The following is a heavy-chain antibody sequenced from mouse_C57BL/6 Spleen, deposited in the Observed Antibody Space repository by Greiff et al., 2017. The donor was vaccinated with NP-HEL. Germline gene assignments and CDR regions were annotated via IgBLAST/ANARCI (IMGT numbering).Heavy chain of an antibody. CDR3: TRVNYGSSYAFDY. D-gene: IGHD1-1*01. V-gene: IGHV5-9-1*02. CDR1: GFTFSSYA. CDR2: ISSGGDYI. J-gene: IGHJ2*01. Sequence: DVHLVESGEGLVKPGGSLKLSCAASGFTFSSYAMSWVRQTPEKRLEWVAYISSGGDYIYYADTVKGRFTISRDNARNTLYLQMSSLKSEDTAMYYCTRVNYGSSYAFDYWGQGTTLTVSS.